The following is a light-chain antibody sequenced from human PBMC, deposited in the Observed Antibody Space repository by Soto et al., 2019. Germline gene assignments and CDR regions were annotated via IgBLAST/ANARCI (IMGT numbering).Light chain of an antibody. J-gene: IGKJ1*01. CDR1: QGISSY. Sequence: THSPGTLSLSPGERVTITCRASQGISSYLAWYQQKPGKAPKLLIYAASTLQSGVPSRFSGSGSGTDFTLTISCLQSEDFATYYCQQYYSYPRTFGQGTKVDIK. CDR2: AAS. CDR3: QQYYSYPRT. V-gene: IGKV1-8*01.